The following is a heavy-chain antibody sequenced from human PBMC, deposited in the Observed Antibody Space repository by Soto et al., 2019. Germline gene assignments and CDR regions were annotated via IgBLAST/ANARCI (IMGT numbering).Heavy chain of an antibody. V-gene: IGHV3-23*01. CDR1: GFTFSIYA. CDR3: AKYRPRGAVACLYSCDY. J-gene: IGHJ4*02. CDR2: ISGSAGST. Sequence: EVQLLESGGGLVRPGGSLRLSCAASGFTFSIYAMSWVRQAPGKGLEWVSGISGSAGSTYYADSVMGRFTISRDDSKNTPYLHLNRLRDEDTAEDFCAKYRPRGAVACLYSCDYWGQGTLVTVSS. D-gene: IGHD6-19*01.